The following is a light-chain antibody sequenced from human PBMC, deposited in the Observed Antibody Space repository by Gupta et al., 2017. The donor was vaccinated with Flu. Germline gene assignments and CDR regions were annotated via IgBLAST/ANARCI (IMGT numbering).Light chain of an antibody. CDR1: QSISSW. Sequence: DIQMTQSPSTLSASVGDRVTITCRASQSISSWLAWYQQKPGKAPKLLIYKASSLESGVPSRFSGSGSGTEFTLTISSLQPDDFATYYCQQYNSRGTFCQGTKVEIK. J-gene: IGKJ1*01. CDR2: KAS. V-gene: IGKV1-5*03. CDR3: QQYNSRGT.